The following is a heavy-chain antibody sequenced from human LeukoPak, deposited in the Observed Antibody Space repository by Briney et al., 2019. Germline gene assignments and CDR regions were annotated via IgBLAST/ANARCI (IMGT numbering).Heavy chain of an antibody. V-gene: IGHV4-59*08. J-gene: IGHJ4*02. CDR3: ASTLTYYYGSGSYSLDY. CDR2: IYYSGST. CDR1: GGSISSYY. Sequence: PSETLSLTCTVSGGSISSYYWSWIRQPPGKGLEWIGYIYYSGSTNYNPSLKSRVTISVDTSKNQFSLKLSSVTAADTAVYYCASTLTYYYGSGSYSLDYWGQGTLVTVSS. D-gene: IGHD3-10*01.